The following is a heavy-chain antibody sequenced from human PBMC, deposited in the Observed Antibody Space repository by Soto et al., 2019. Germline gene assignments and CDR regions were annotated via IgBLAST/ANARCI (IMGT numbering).Heavy chain of an antibody. J-gene: IGHJ6*02. CDR3: ARGPRCFAGLLLWFGELPGYYYGMDV. V-gene: IGHV4-34*01. CDR2: INHSGST. D-gene: IGHD3-10*01. CDR1: GGSFSGYY. Sequence: SETLSLTCAVYGGSFSGYYWSWIRQPPGKGLEWIGEINHSGSTNYNPSLKSRVTISVDTSKNQFSLKLSSVTAADTAVYYCARGPRCFAGLLLWFGELPGYYYGMDVWGQGTTVT.